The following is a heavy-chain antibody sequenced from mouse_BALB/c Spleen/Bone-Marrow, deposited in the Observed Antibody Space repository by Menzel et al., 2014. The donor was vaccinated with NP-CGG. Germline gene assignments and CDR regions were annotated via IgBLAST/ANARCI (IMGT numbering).Heavy chain of an antibody. CDR3: TRDNWDY. D-gene: IGHD4-1*01. J-gene: IGHJ2*01. Sequence: QVQLQQSGAGLVRPGASVKLSCKASGYTFTSYWINWVKQRPGQGLEWIGNIFPSETYTNYNQKFKDKATLTVDISSSTAYMQLSSPTSEDSAVYYCTRDNWDYWGQGTTLTVSS. V-gene: IGHV1-69*02. CDR1: GYTFTSYW. CDR2: IFPSETYT.